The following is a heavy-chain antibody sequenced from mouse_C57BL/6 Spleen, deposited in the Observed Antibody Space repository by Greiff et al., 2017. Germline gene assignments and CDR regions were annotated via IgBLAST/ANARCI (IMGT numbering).Heavy chain of an antibody. V-gene: IGHV1-85*01. Sequence: QVQLQQSGPELVKPGASVKLSCKASGYTFTSYDINWVQQRPGQGLEWIGWIYPRDGSTKYNEKFKGKATLTVDTSSSTAYMELHRLTSEDSAVYFCARHYYGSSYGGWYFDVWGTGTTVTVSS. CDR1: GYTFTSYD. CDR3: ARHYYGSSYGGWYFDV. D-gene: IGHD1-1*01. CDR2: IYPRDGST. J-gene: IGHJ1*03.